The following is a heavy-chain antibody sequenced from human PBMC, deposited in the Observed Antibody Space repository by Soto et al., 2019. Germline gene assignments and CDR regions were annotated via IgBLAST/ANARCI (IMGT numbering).Heavy chain of an antibody. V-gene: IGHV4-31*03. Sequence: QVQLQESGPGLVKPSQTLSLTCTVSGGSISSGGYYWSWIRQHPGKGLEWIGYIYYSGSTYYNPSLKSRVTISVDTSKNQFSLELSSVTAADTAVYYCARLAVLWRGYYTLPQTLDYYYGMDVWGQGTTVTVSS. D-gene: IGHD3-3*01. CDR3: ARLAVLWRGYYTLPQTLDYYYGMDV. J-gene: IGHJ6*02. CDR2: IYYSGST. CDR1: GGSISSGGYY.